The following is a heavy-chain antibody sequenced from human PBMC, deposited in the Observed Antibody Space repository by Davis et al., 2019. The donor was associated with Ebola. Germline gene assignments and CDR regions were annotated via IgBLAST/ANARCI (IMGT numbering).Heavy chain of an antibody. V-gene: IGHV1-24*01. CDR2: FDPEDGET. CDR1: GYTFTGYY. CDR3: ATDKYCGGDCFGAFDI. D-gene: IGHD2-21*02. J-gene: IGHJ3*02. Sequence: ASVKVSCKASGYTFTGYYMHWVRQAPGKGLEWMGGFDPEDGETIYAQKFQGRVTMTEDTSTDTAYMELSSLRSEDTAVYYCATDKYCGGDCFGAFDIWGQGTMVTVSS.